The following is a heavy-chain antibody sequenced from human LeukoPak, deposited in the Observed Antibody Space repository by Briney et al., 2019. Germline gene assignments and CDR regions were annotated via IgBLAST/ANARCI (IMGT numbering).Heavy chain of an antibody. Sequence: GGSLRLSCAASGFTFSSYGMHWVRQAPGKGLEWVAVIWYDGSNKYYADSVKGRFTISRDNSKNTLYLQMNSLRAEDTAVYYCAKSSAARPGYWGRGTLVTVPS. CDR2: IWYDGSNK. D-gene: IGHD2-2*01. CDR3: AKSSAARPGY. J-gene: IGHJ4*02. CDR1: GFTFSSYG. V-gene: IGHV3-33*06.